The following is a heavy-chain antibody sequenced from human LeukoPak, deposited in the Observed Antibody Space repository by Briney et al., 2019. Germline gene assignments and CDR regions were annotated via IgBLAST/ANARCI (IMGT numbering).Heavy chain of an antibody. CDR1: GGSISSHY. Sequence: SETLSLTCTVSGGSISSHYWSWIRQPLGKGLEWIGYIYYSGSTNYNPSLKSRVTISVDTSKNQFSLKLSSVTAADTAVYYCARDDYGGSFDYWGQGTLVTVSS. V-gene: IGHV4-59*11. D-gene: IGHD4-23*01. J-gene: IGHJ4*02. CDR2: IYYSGST. CDR3: ARDDYGGSFDY.